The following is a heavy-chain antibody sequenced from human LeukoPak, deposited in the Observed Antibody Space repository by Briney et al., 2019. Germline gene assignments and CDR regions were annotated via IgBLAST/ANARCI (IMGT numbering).Heavy chain of an antibody. J-gene: IGHJ4*02. Sequence: NPSETLSLTCTVSGGSISSSSYYWGWIRQPPGKGLEWIGSIYYSGSTYYNPSLKSRVTISVDASKNQFSLKLSSVTAADTAVYYCARARAGEGYSYWGQGTLVTVSS. D-gene: IGHD3-22*01. V-gene: IGHV4-39*07. CDR1: GGSISSSSYY. CDR2: IYYSGST. CDR3: ARARAGEGYSY.